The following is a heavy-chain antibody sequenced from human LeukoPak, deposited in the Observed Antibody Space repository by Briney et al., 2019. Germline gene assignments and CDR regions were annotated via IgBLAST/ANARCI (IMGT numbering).Heavy chain of an antibody. CDR3: ARVGRIAVAGNDY. CDR2: ISSSSSYI. V-gene: IGHV3-21*01. CDR1: GFTFSSYS. J-gene: IGHJ4*02. Sequence: GGSLRLSCAASGFTFSSYSMNWVRQAPGKGLEWVSSISSSSSYIYYADSVEGRFTISRDNAKNSLYLQMNSLRAEDTAVYYCARVGRIAVAGNDYWGQGTLVTVSS. D-gene: IGHD6-19*01.